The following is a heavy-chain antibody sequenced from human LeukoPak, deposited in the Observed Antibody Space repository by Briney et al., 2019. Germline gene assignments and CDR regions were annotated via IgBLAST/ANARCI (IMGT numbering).Heavy chain of an antibody. Sequence: GGSLRLSCAASGFTFSSYWMSWVRQPPGKGLEWVANIKQDGSEKCYVDSVKGRFTISSDNAKNSLYLQMNSLRAEDTAVYYCARERYCSSTSCLTDAFDIWGQGTMVTVSS. D-gene: IGHD2-2*01. CDR2: IKQDGSEK. V-gene: IGHV3-7*01. CDR1: GFTFSSYW. CDR3: ARERYCSSTSCLTDAFDI. J-gene: IGHJ3*02.